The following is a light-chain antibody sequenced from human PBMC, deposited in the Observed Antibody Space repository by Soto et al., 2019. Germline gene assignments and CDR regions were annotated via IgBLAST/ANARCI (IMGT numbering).Light chain of an antibody. CDR2: GAS. J-gene: IGKJ1*01. CDR1: QSVSSSY. CDR3: QKYGSSPRT. Sequence: EIVLTQSPGTLSLSPGERATLSCRASQSVSSSYLAWYQQKPGQAPRLLIYGASSRATGIPDRFSGSGSGTDFTLTISRLEPEDFAVYYWQKYGSSPRTFGQGTKVEIK. V-gene: IGKV3-20*01.